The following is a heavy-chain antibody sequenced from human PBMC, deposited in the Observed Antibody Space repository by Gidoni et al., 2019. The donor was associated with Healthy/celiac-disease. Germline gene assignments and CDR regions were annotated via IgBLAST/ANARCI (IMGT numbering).Heavy chain of an antibody. CDR1: GFPVSRYA. CDR2: ISYDGSNK. J-gene: IGHJ4*02. V-gene: IGHV3-30-3*01. CDR3: ARELEQWAVDYFDY. Sequence: QVQLVESGGGVVQPGRSLRLSCAASGFPVSRYAMHWVRPAPGKGLEWVAVISYDGSNKYYADSVKGRFTISRDNSKNTLYLQMNSLRAEDTAVYYCARELEQWAVDYFDYWGQGTLVTVSS. D-gene: IGHD6-19*01.